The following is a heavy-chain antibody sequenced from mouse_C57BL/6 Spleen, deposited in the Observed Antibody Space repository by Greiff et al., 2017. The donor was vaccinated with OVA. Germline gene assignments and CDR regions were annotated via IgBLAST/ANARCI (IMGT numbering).Heavy chain of an antibody. CDR2: ISSGSSTI. J-gene: IGHJ1*03. CDR3: ARRTTAHWYFDV. D-gene: IGHD1-2*01. V-gene: IGHV5-17*01. Sequence: EVKLVESGGGLVKPGGSLKLSCAASGFTFSDYGMHWVRQAPEKGLEWVAYISSGSSTIYYADTVKGRFTISRDNAKNTLVLQMTSLRSEDTAMYYCARRTTAHWYFDVWGTGTTVTVSS. CDR1: GFTFSDYG.